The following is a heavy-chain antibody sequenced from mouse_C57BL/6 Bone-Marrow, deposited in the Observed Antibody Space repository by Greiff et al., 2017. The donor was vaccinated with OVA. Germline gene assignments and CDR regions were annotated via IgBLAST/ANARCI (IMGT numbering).Heavy chain of an antibody. CDR3: ARRDYGSIFFYAMGY. CDR2: INPGSGGT. J-gene: IGHJ4*01. Sequence: VQLQQSGAELVRPGTSVKVSCKASGYAFTNYLIEWVKQRPGQGLEWIGVINPGSGGTNYNEKFKGKATLTADKSSSTAYMQLNSLTSEDSAVYFCARRDYGSIFFYAMGYWGQRASVTASS. V-gene: IGHV1-54*01. CDR1: GYAFTNYL. D-gene: IGHD1-1*01.